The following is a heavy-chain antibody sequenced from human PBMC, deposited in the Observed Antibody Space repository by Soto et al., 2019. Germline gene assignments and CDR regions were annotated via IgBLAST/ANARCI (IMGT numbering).Heavy chain of an antibody. D-gene: IGHD6-13*01. V-gene: IGHV4-30-2*01. Sequence: SETLSLTCAVAGGPISSVGYSWSWIWQPPGKGLEWIGYIYHSGSTYYNPSLKSRVTISVDRSKNQFSLKLSSVTAADTAVYYCASSHAGAHITAAVHWGQGTLVTVSS. J-gene: IGHJ4*02. CDR3: ASSHAGAHITAAVH. CDR1: GGPISSVGYS. CDR2: IYHSGST.